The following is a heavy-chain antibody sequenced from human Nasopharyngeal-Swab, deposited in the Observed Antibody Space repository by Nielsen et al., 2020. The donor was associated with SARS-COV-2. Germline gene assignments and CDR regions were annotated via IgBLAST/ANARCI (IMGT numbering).Heavy chain of an antibody. CDR2: INSDGSST. CDR1: GFTFSSYW. Sequence: GESLKISCAASGFTFSSYWMHWVRQAPGKGLVWVSRINSDGSSTNYADSVEGRFTISRDNSKNTLYLQMNSLRVEDTAVYYCARERYSSSWYRYWYFDLWGRGTLVTVSS. J-gene: IGHJ2*01. V-gene: IGHV3-74*01. D-gene: IGHD6-13*01. CDR3: ARERYSSSWYRYWYFDL.